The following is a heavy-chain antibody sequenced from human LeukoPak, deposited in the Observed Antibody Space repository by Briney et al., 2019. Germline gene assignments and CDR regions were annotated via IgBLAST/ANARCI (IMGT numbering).Heavy chain of an antibody. Sequence: PGGSLRLSCAASGFTFSATWMNWVRQAPGKGLEWVSYISGRGDVIYYADSVKGRFTISRDNSKNTLYLQMNSLRAEDTAVYYCAKDPKLRFRYSYGNGPADYWGQGTLVTVSS. J-gene: IGHJ4*02. CDR2: ISGRGDVI. CDR3: AKDPKLRFRYSYGNGPADY. D-gene: IGHD5-18*01. CDR1: GFTFSATW. V-gene: IGHV3-48*01.